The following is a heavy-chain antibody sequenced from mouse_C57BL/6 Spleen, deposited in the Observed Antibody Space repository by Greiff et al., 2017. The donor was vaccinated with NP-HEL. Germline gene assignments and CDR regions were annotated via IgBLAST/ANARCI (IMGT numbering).Heavy chain of an antibody. J-gene: IGHJ1*03. CDR1: GFTFSDYG. CDR2: ISSGSSTI. Sequence: EVMLVESGGGLVKPGGSLKLSCAASGFTFSDYGMHWVRQAPEKGLEWVAYISSGSSTIYYADTVKGRFTISRDNAKNTLFLQMTSLRSEDTAMYYCARDVGYPGYFDVWGTGTTVTVSS. D-gene: IGHD2-14*01. CDR3: ARDVGYPGYFDV. V-gene: IGHV5-17*01.